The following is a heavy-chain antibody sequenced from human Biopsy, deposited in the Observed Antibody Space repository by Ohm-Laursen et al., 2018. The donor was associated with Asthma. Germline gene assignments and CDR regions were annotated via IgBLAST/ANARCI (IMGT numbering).Heavy chain of an antibody. CDR3: ARVAVYGDIFFAIDV. D-gene: IGHD5-24*01. V-gene: IGHV4-30-4*08. J-gene: IGHJ6*02. CDR1: RGYVRTYDYR. Sequence: TLSLTCIVSRGYVRTYDYRWAWIRQPPGKGLEWLGSAFHSGTTDYTPSVAGQLSISVDTTRNQFSMMLSSVTAADTAVYFCARVAVYGDIFFAIDVWGQGTTVSVS. CDR2: AFHSGTT.